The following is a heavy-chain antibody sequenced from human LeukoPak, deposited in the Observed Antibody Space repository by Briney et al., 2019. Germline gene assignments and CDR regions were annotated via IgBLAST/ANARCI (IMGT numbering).Heavy chain of an antibody. D-gene: IGHD5-18*01. J-gene: IGHJ6*03. V-gene: IGHV3-7*01. Sequence: GGSLRLSCAASGFTFSSYWMSWVRQAPGKGLEWVANIKQDGSEKYYVDSVKGRFTISRDNAKISLYLQMNSLRAEDTAVYYCARRMYSYGYVRYYCYYRDVWGKGTTVTVSS. CDR1: GFTFSSYW. CDR3: ARRMYSYGYVRYYCYYRDV. CDR2: IKQDGSEK.